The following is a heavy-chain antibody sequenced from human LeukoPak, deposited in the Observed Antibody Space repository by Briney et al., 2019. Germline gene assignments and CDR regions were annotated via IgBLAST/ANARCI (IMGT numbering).Heavy chain of an antibody. Sequence: PSETLSLTCTVSGASISRYFWNWIRQPPGKELEWIGYISSGGSTNYNPSLKSRVTILIDTSKNQFSLKLTSATAADTAVYYCARGDDYKSTLFDYWGQGTLVTVSS. J-gene: IGHJ4*02. CDR3: ARGDDYKSTLFDY. CDR1: GASISRYF. V-gene: IGHV4-59*01. CDR2: ISSGGST. D-gene: IGHD5-12*01.